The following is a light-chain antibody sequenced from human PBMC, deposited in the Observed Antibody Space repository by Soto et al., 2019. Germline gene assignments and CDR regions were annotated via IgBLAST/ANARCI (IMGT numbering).Light chain of an antibody. Sequence: DIQMTQSPSSLSASVGDRVTVTCRASQSISSYLNWYQQKPGKAPKLLIYAASSLEGGVPSRFGASGSGTDFTLTLSSLQPEYYATDYCQHSYSTPRRFCQGTK. V-gene: IGKV1-39*01. J-gene: IGKJ1*01. CDR1: QSISSY. CDR3: QHSYSTPRR. CDR2: AAS.